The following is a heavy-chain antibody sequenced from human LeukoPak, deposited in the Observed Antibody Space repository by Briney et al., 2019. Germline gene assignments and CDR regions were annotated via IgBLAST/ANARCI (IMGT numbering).Heavy chain of an antibody. D-gene: IGHD1-26*01. CDR3: ASSGSYRFDY. CDR1: GFTFSSYS. CDR2: ITASGTAM. Sequence: GGFLRLSCAASGFTFSSYSMNWVRQAPGKGLEWVSHITASGTAMFYADSVKGRFTISRDNAKNSLYLQMNSLRDEDTAVYYCASSGSYRFDYWGQGTLVTVSS. J-gene: IGHJ4*02. V-gene: IGHV3-48*02.